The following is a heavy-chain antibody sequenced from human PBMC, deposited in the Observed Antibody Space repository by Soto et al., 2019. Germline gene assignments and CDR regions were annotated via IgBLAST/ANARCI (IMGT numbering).Heavy chain of an antibody. CDR1: GGSISSGDYY. V-gene: IGHV4-30-4*01. D-gene: IGHD3-3*01. CDR3: ARVVVDTICGVVTSYYGMDV. J-gene: IGHJ6*02. CDR2: IYYSGST. Sequence: SETLSLTCTVSGGSISSGDYYWSWIRQPPGKGLEWIGYIYYSGSTYYNPSLKSRVTISVDTSKNQLSLKLSSVTAADTAVYYCARVVVDTICGVVTSYYGMDVWGQGTTVTVSS.